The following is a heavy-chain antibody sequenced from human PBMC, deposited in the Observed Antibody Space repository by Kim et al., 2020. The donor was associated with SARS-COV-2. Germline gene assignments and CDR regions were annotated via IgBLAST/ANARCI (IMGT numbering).Heavy chain of an antibody. CDR2: IYHSGST. D-gene: IGHD2-2*01. CDR3: ATTGGYCSSTSCPFDY. Sequence: SETLSLTCAVSGGSISSGGYSWSWIRQPPGKGLEWIGYIYHSGSTYYNPSLKSRVTISVDRSKNQFSLKLSSVTAADTAVYYCATTGGYCSSTSCPFDYWGQGTLAT. J-gene: IGHJ4*02. V-gene: IGHV4-30-2*01. CDR1: GGSISSGGYS.